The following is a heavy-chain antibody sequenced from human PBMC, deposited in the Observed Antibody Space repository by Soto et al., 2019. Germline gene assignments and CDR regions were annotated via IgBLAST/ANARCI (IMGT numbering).Heavy chain of an antibody. CDR3: ARAMGDILTGYYYFDY. CDR1: GGTFSSYG. Sequence: QVQLVQSGAEVKKPGSSVKVSCKASGGTFSSYGLSWVRQAPGQGLEWMGNIVPIFDTTRYAQKFQGRATITADESTGTAYMELNSLSSEDTAVYYCARAMGDILTGYYYFDYWGQGTLVTVSS. D-gene: IGHD3-9*01. J-gene: IGHJ4*02. V-gene: IGHV1-69*18. CDR2: IVPIFDTT.